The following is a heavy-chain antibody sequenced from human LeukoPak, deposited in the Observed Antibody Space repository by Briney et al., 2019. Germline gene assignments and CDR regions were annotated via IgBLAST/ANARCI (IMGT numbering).Heavy chain of an antibody. V-gene: IGHV3-48*04. J-gene: IGHJ4*02. CDR2: ISSSSSTI. Sequence: PGGSLRLSCAASGFTFSSYSMNWVRQAPGKGLEWVSYISSSSSTIYYADSVKGRFTISRDNAKNTLYLQMNSLRAEDTAVYYCARAQGSHGGDFDYWGQGTLVTVSS. CDR1: GFTFSSYS. CDR3: ARAQGSHGGDFDY.